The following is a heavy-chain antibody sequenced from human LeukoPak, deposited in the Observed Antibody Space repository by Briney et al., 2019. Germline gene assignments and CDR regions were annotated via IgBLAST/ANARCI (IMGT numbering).Heavy chain of an antibody. CDR2: ITISGHTK. CDR1: GFDLSTYE. V-gene: IGHV3-48*03. Sequence: GGSLRLSCAASGFDLSTYEMNWVRQAPGKGLEWIADITISGHTKNYADSVKGRFTISRDNARTSLYLQMNSLSVEDTGVYYCARGDPHADLWGQGTLVTVSS. J-gene: IGHJ5*02. CDR3: ARGDPHADL.